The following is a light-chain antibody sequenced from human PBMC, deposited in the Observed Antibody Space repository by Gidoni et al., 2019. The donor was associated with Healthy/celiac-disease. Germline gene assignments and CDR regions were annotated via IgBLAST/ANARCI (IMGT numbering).Light chain of an antibody. CDR1: QGISSY. Sequence: IRLTQSPSSFSASTGDRVTITCRASQGISSYLAWYQQKPGKAPKLLTYAASTLQSGVPSRFSGSGSGTDFTLTISCLQSEDFATYYCQQYYSYPETFGGGTKVEIK. CDR2: AAS. CDR3: QQYYSYPET. J-gene: IGKJ4*01. V-gene: IGKV1-8*01.